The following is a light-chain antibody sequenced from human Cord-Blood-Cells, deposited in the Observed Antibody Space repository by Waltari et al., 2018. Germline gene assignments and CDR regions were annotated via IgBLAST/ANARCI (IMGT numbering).Light chain of an antibody. V-gene: IGKV1-8*01. CDR1: QGISSY. CDR3: DQYYSYPRT. Sequence: AIRITQSPSSLSASTGDRATITCRASQGISSYLAWYQPKPGKAPKLLIYGASSLQSGVPSRFSGSGYGTDFTLTISWLQSEDFATYYCDQYYSYPRTSGQGTKVEIK. CDR2: GAS. J-gene: IGKJ1*01.